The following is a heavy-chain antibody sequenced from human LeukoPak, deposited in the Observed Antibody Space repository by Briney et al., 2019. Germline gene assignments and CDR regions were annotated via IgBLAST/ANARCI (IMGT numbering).Heavy chain of an antibody. D-gene: IGHD4-11*01. Sequence: GGSLRLSCTASGFTFSNYWMHWVRQAPGKGLVWVSGLNADGSNTIHADSVKGRFTISRDNTKNTLYLQMNSLRAEDTAVYYCGRGNYPYSADVWGRGTTVTVSS. V-gene: IGHV3-74*01. CDR1: GFTFSNYW. CDR2: LNADGSNT. CDR3: GRGNYPYSADV. J-gene: IGHJ6*02.